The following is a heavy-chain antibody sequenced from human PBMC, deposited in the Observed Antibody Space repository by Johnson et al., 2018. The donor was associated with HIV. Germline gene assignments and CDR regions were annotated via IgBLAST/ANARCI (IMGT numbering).Heavy chain of an antibody. D-gene: IGHD1-26*01. J-gene: IGHJ3*02. V-gene: IGHV3-13*01. Sequence: MQLVESGGGLVQPGGSLRLSCAASGFTFSSYDMHWVRQATGKGLEWVSAIGTAGDTYYPGSVKGRFNISRDNAKNSLFLQMNSLRAEDTALYYCARRGWELWTTQNAFDIWGQGTMVTVSS. CDR1: GFTFSSYD. CDR2: IGTAGDT. CDR3: ARRGWELWTTQNAFDI.